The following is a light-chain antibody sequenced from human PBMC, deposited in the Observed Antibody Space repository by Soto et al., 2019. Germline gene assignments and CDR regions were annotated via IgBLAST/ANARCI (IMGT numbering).Light chain of an antibody. CDR2: AAS. Sequence: DIQMTQSPSSLSASVGDRVTITCRASQGISNHLAWYQQKPGKVLELLIYAASTLQSGVPSRFTGSGSGTDFTLTISSLQPEDVATYYCQKYNNAPPWTFGQGTKVDIK. J-gene: IGKJ1*01. CDR3: QKYNNAPPWT. CDR1: QGISNH. V-gene: IGKV1-27*01.